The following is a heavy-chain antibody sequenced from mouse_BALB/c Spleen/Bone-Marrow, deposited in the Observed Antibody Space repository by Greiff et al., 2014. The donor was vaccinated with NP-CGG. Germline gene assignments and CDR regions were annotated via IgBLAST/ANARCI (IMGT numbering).Heavy chain of an antibody. CDR1: GYTFTSYR. CDR3: TGAPGFAD. CDR2: IYPGSGST. Sequence: GSELVRPGASVKLSCKASGYTFTSYRMHWVKQRPGQGLEWIGNIYPGSGSTNYDEKLKSKATLTVDTSSSTAYMQLSSLTSVDSAVYYCTGAPGFADWGQGTLVTVSA. J-gene: IGHJ3*01. V-gene: IGHV1S22*01.